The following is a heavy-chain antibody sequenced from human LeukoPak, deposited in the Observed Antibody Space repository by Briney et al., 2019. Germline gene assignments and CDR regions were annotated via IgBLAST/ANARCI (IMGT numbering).Heavy chain of an antibody. Sequence: ASVKVSCKASDYTFISYGISWVRQAPGQGLEWMGWITTYNGNTYSAQKFQGRVTMTTDTSTSTAYMELRSLRSDDTAVYYCAREMWGTTLVTPFDYWGQGTLVTVSS. CDR2: ITTYNGNT. V-gene: IGHV1-18*01. CDR3: AREMWGTTLVTPFDY. CDR1: DYTFISYG. J-gene: IGHJ4*02. D-gene: IGHD4-23*01.